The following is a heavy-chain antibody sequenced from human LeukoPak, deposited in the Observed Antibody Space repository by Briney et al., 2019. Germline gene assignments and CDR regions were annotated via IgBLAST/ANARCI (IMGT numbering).Heavy chain of an antibody. V-gene: IGHV4-34*01. D-gene: IGHD6-13*01. Sequence: SETLSLTCAVYGGSFSGYYWSWIRQPPGKGLEWIGEINHSGSTNYNPSLKSRVTISVDTSKNQFSLKLSSVTAADTAVYYCARLPDNIAAAGDLGLDYWGQGTLVTVSS. J-gene: IGHJ4*02. CDR1: GGSFSGYY. CDR2: INHSGST. CDR3: ARLPDNIAAAGDLGLDY.